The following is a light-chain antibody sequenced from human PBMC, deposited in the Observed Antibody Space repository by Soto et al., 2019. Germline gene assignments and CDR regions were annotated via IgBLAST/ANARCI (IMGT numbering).Light chain of an antibody. CDR3: QQYDNRPPTWT. CDR2: DAS. Sequence: DIQMTQSPSSLSASVGNRVTITCQASQDIATYLNWYQQKPGKAPNLLIYDASNLETGVPSRFSGGGSGTHFTFTISNLQPEDLATYYCQQYDNRPPTWTFGQGTKVEIE. J-gene: IGKJ1*01. CDR1: QDIATY. V-gene: IGKV1-33*01.